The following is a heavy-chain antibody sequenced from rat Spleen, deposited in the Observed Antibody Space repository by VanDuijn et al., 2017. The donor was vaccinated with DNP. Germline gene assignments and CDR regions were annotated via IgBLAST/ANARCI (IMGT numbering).Heavy chain of an antibody. D-gene: IGHD1-11*01. V-gene: IGHV5S10*01. CDR3: AKHWYGGFDY. CDR2: ITYDGSKT. CDR1: GFTFSDYN. Sequence: EVQLVESGGGLVQSGRSLKVSCAASGFTFSDYNMAWVRQAPKKGLEWVATITYDGSKTYYRDSVKGRFTVSRDNRKSILYLQMDILRSEDTATYYCAKHWYGGFDYWGQGVMVTISP. J-gene: IGHJ2*01.